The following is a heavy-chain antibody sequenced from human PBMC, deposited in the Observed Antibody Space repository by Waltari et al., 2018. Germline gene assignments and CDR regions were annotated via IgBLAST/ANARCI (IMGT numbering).Heavy chain of an antibody. CDR2: ISYEGSNK. Sequence: QVQLVESGGGVVQPGRSLRLSCAASGFTFSSYAMHWVRQAPGKGLEWVAVISYEGSNKYYADSVKGRFTISRDNSKNTLYLQMNSLRAEDTAVYYCAREGDGRELLVGAFDIWGQGTMVTVSS. J-gene: IGHJ3*02. CDR3: AREGDGRELLVGAFDI. V-gene: IGHV3-30-3*01. CDR1: GFTFSSYA. D-gene: IGHD1-26*01.